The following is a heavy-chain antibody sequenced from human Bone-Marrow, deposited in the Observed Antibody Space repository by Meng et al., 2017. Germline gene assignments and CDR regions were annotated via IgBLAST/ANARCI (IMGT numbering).Heavy chain of an antibody. CDR3: ARVNDGYAFDI. Sequence: GSLRLSCAVYGGSFSGYYWSWIRQPPGKGLEWIGEINHSGSTNYNPSLKSRVTMSVDTYKNQFSLKLSSVTAADTAVYYCARVNDGYAFDIWGQGTMVTVSS. V-gene: IGHV4-34*01. J-gene: IGHJ3*02. D-gene: IGHD1-1*01. CDR1: GGSFSGYY. CDR2: INHSGST.